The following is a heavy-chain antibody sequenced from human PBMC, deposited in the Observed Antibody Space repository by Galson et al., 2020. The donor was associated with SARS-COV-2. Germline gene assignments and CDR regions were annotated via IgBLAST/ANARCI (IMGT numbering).Heavy chain of an antibody. J-gene: IGHJ4*02. D-gene: IGHD2-21*01. CDR1: GFSFSSHY. CDR2: IGPDGNEK. CDR3: ARDSDWKPVDY. V-gene: IGHV3-7*03. Sequence: GGSLRLSCAASGFSFSSHYMTWIRQAPGKGLEWVANIGPDGNEKNYVDSVKGRFTISRDNSKNSMYLQMDNLRVEDAAVYYCARDSDWKPVDYWGQGAVVTVS.